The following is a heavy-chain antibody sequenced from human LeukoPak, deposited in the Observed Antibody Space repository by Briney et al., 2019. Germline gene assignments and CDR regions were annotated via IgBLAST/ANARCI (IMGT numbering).Heavy chain of an antibody. D-gene: IGHD2-15*01. J-gene: IGHJ6*03. CDR2: ISGSGVNT. CDR1: GFTFSNYA. V-gene: IGHV3-23*01. Sequence: GGSLRLSCAASGFTFSNYAMSWVRQAPGKGLEWVSAISGSGVNTYYADSVRGQFTISRDNSEKTLYLQMNSLRADDTAVYYCAKDGLCSGGSCRWGYYSHMDGWGKGTTVTVSS. CDR3: AKDGLCSGGSCRWGYYSHMDG.